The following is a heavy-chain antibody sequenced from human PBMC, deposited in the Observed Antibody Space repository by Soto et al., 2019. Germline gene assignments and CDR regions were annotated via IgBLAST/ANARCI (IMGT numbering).Heavy chain of an antibody. CDR1: GGSFSGYY. CDR2: INHSGST. D-gene: IGHD1-26*01. Sequence: LSLTCAVYGGSFSGYYWSWIRQPPGKGLEWIGEINHSGSTNYNSSLESRVTISVDTSKNMFSLRLSSVTAADTAVYYCAGADSGNYYHGFQMWGQGKMVTVSS. CDR3: AGADSGNYYHGFQM. J-gene: IGHJ3*01. V-gene: IGHV4-34*01.